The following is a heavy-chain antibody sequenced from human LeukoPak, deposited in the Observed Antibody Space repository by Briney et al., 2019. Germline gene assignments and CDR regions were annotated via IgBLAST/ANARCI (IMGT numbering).Heavy chain of an antibody. V-gene: IGHV3-53*01. CDR3: ASGARRTSCLDY. CDR2: LYSGGST. Sequence: GGSLRLSCAASGFTFSSNYMSWVRQAPGKGLEWVSVLYSGGSTYYADSVKGRFTISRDNSKNTLYLQMNSLRAEDTAVYYCASGARRTSCLDYWGQGTLVTVSS. J-gene: IGHJ4*02. D-gene: IGHD2-2*01. CDR1: GFTFSSNY.